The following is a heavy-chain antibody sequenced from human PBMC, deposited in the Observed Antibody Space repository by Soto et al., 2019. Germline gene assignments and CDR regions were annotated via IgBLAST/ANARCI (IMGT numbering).Heavy chain of an antibody. CDR3: AREGLLGFGEYAFDI. D-gene: IGHD3-10*01. V-gene: IGHV4-30-4*01. CDR2: IYYSGST. J-gene: IGHJ3*02. CDR1: GGSISSGDYY. Sequence: QVQLQESGPGLVKPSQTLSLTCTVSGGSISSGDYYWSWIRQPPGKGLEWIGYIYYSGSTYYNPSLKSRVTKSVDPSKNQFSLKLSSVTAADTAVYYCAREGLLGFGEYAFDIWGQGTMVTVSS.